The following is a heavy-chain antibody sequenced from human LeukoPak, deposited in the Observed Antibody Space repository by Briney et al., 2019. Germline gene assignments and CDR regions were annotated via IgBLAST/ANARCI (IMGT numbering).Heavy chain of an antibody. CDR1: GYTFTGHY. CDR2: IDPNSGGT. V-gene: IGHV1-2*02. CDR3: ARDLVGYYGSGSYPSDY. Sequence: GASVKVSCKASGYTFTGHYMHWGRQAPGQGLEWVGWIDPNSGGTNYAQKFQGRVTMTRDTSISTAYMELSRLRSDDTAVYYCARDLVGYYGSGSYPSDYWGQGTLVTVSS. J-gene: IGHJ4*02. D-gene: IGHD3-10*01.